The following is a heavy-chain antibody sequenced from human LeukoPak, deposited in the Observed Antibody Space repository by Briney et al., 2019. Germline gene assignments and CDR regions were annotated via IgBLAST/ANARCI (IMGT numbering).Heavy chain of an antibody. D-gene: IGHD6-13*01. J-gene: IGHJ6*03. CDR3: ARGVAAAPHYSYYMDV. V-gene: IGHV3-30*04. CDR2: ISYDGSNK. CDR1: GFTFSSYA. Sequence: GGSLRLSCAASGFTFSSYAMHWVRQAPGKGLEWVAVISYDGSNKYYADSVKGRFTISRDNSKNTLYLQMNSLRAEDTAVYYCARGVAAAPHYSYYMDVWGKGTTVTVSS.